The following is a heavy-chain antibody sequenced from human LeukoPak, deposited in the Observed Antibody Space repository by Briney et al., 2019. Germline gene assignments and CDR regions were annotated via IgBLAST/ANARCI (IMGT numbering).Heavy chain of an antibody. CDR2: ISAYNGNT. D-gene: IGHD3-10*01. CDR3: ARDHSVGDIAWWFDP. CDR1: GGTFSSYA. V-gene: IGHV1-18*01. Sequence: ASVKVSCKASGGTFSSYAISGVRQAPGQGLEWMGWISAYNGNTNYAQKLQGRVTMTTDTSTSTAYMELSSLRSEDTAVYYCARDHSVGDIAWWFDPWGQGSLVTVSS. J-gene: IGHJ5*02.